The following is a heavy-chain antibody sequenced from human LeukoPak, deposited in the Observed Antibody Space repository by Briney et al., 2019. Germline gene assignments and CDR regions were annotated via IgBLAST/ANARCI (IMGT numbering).Heavy chain of an antibody. V-gene: IGHV1-8*01. Sequence: ASVKVSCKASGYTFTSYDINWVRQAPGQGLEWMGWMNPNSGNTGYAQKFQGRVTMTRNTSISTAYMELSSLRSEDTAVYYCARYGFSSVWQGGWHAFDIWGQGTTVTVSS. D-gene: IGHD6-25*01. CDR3: ARYGFSSVWQGGWHAFDI. J-gene: IGHJ3*02. CDR2: MNPNSGNT. CDR1: GYTFTSYD.